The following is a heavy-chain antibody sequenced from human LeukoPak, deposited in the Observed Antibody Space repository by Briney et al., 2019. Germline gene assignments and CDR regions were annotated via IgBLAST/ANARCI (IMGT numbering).Heavy chain of an antibody. J-gene: IGHJ4*02. CDR3: ATYYDFWSGYRYFDS. V-gene: IGHV3-7*01. D-gene: IGHD3-3*01. CDR2: IKQDGSEK. Sequence: RPGGSLRLSCAASGFTVSSYWMNWVRQAPGKGLEWVANIKQDGSEKYYVDSVKGRFTISRDNAKNSLYLQMNSLRAEDTAVYYCATYYDFWSGYRYFDSWGQGTLVTVSS. CDR1: GFTVSSYW.